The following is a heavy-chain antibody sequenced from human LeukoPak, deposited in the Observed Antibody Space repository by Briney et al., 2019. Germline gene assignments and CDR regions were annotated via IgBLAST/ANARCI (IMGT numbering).Heavy chain of an antibody. J-gene: IGHJ5*02. Sequence: GGSLRLSCAASGFTFSSYEMNWVRQAPGKGLEWVSYISSSGSTIYYADSVKGRLTISRDNAKNSLYLQMNSLRAEDTAVYYCARVVFPTPPNWFDPWGQGTLVTVSS. CDR3: ARVVFPTPPNWFDP. D-gene: IGHD2-15*01. CDR2: ISSSGSTI. CDR1: GFTFSSYE. V-gene: IGHV3-48*03.